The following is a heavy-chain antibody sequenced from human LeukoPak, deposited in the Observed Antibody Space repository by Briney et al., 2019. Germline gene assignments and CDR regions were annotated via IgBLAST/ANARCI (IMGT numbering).Heavy chain of an antibody. CDR2: IKSKTAGGTI. Sequence: GGSLRLSCAASGFTFSNAWMTWVRQAPGKGLEWVGRIKSKTAGGTIDYAAPVKGRFTISRDDSKNTLYLQMNSLKTEDTAVYYCTTGESMVGSTIHIRWADWGQGTLVTVSS. J-gene: IGHJ4*02. CDR3: TTGESMVGSTIHIRWAD. V-gene: IGHV3-15*01. CDR1: GFTFSNAW. D-gene: IGHD1-26*01.